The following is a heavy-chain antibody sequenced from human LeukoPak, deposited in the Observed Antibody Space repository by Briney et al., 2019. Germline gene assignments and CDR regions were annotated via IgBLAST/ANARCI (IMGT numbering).Heavy chain of an antibody. CDR1: GGSISSSNW. J-gene: IGHJ4*02. Sequence: SETLSLTCAVSGGSISSSNWWSWVRQPPGKGLEWIGEIYHTGSTNYNPSLKSRVTISVDTSKNQFSLKLSSVTAADTAVYYCARDLIGFGLGYWGQGTLVTVSS. V-gene: IGHV4-4*02. CDR3: ARDLIGFGLGY. D-gene: IGHD3-10*01. CDR2: IYHTGST.